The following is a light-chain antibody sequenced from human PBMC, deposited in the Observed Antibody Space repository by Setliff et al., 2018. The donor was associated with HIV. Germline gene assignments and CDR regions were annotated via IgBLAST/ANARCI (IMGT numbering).Light chain of an antibody. Sequence: QSALAQPASVSESPGQSITISCTATSSDVGDFDSVAWYQQHPGRAPKLMIYEVNNRPSGVSNRFSGSKSGNTASLTISGLQADDEADYYCSSYTTTSTLRVFGAGTKVTVL. J-gene: IGLJ1*01. CDR1: SSDVGDFDS. CDR3: SSYTTTSTLRV. V-gene: IGLV2-14*01. CDR2: EVN.